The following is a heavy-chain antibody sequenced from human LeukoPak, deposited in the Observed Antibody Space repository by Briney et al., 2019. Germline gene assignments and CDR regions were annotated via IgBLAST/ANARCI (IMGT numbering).Heavy chain of an antibody. CDR3: ARDRRGSGYYVDWFDP. Sequence: SETLSLTCAVSGGSISSVSYYWGWIRQPPGKGLEWIGSIYYSGSTYYNPSLKSRVTISVDTSKNQFSLKLSSVTAADTAVYYCARDRRGSGYYVDWFDPWGQGTLVTVSS. J-gene: IGHJ5*02. CDR1: GGSISSVSYY. V-gene: IGHV4-39*07. CDR2: IYYSGST. D-gene: IGHD3-22*01.